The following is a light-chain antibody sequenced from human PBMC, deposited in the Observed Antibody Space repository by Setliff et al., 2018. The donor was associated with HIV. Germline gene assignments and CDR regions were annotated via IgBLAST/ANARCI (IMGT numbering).Light chain of an antibody. J-gene: IGLJ1*01. CDR1: SSDVGSYSY. V-gene: IGLV2-23*02. CDR3: CSYSCPTTFPPGL. CDR2: DVS. Sequence: QSALTQPASVSGSPGQSITISCTGTSSDVGSYSYVSWYQQHPGKAPKLMIYDVSKRPSGVSNRYSGSKSGNTPSLTISGLQAEDEADYYCCSYSCPTTFPPGLFGTGTKGTVL.